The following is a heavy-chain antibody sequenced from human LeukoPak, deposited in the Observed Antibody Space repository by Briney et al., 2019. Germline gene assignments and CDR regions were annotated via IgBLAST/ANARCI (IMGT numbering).Heavy chain of an antibody. CDR3: ARLYSSSSGKAFDI. Sequence: GGSLRLSCAASGFTFSSYEMNWVRQAPAKGLERVAYIISLARTIYYAHSVTGRPTNSSDHAKNPLYLQMNSLRGEDTAVYYCARLYSSSSGKAFDIWGQGTMVTVSS. CDR1: GFTFSSYE. J-gene: IGHJ3*02. D-gene: IGHD6-6*01. V-gene: IGHV3-48*03. CDR2: IISLARTI.